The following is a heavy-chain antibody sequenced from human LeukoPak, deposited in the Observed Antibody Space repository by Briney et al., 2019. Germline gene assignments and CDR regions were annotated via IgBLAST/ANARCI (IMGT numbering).Heavy chain of an antibody. CDR1: GFTFSRFW. D-gene: IGHD2-8*01. CDR3: ARDVEGCTFDI. Sequence: PGGTLRLSCAASGFTFSRFWMNWVRQAPGRGLEWVANIDQSGGRNNYVDSVKGRFTISRDNAKNSLFLEMSSLRADDTAVYFCARDVEGCTFDIWGQGTTVTVST. J-gene: IGHJ3*02. CDR2: IDQSGGRN. V-gene: IGHV3-7*05.